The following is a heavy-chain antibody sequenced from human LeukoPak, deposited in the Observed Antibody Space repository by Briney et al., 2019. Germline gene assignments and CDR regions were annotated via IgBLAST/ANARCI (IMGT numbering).Heavy chain of an antibody. Sequence: GGSLRLSCAASGFTFSNAWMSWVRQAPGKGLEWVGRIKSKTDGGTPDYAAPVKGRFTISRDNAKNSLHLQMNSLRAEDTAVYYCARGGTMVQYYYYYMDVWGKGTTVTVSS. CDR2: IKSKTDGGTP. V-gene: IGHV3-15*01. CDR1: GFTFSNAW. D-gene: IGHD3-10*01. J-gene: IGHJ6*03. CDR3: ARGGTMVQYYYYYMDV.